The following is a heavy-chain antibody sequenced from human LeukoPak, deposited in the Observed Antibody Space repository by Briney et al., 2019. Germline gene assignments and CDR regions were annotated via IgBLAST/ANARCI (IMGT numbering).Heavy chain of an antibody. CDR3: AGVVPAAMWNDY. J-gene: IGHJ4*02. CDR2: IIPILGIA. V-gene: IGHV1-69*02. Sequence: GASVKVSCKASGGTFSSYTISWVRQAPGQGLEWMGRIIPILGIANYAQKFQGRVTITADKSTSTACMELSSLRSEDTAVHYCAGVVPAAMWNDYWGQGTLVTVSS. D-gene: IGHD2-2*01. CDR1: GGTFSSYT.